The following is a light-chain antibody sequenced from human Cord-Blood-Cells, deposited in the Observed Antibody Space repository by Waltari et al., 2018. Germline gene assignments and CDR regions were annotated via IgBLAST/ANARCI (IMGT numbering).Light chain of an antibody. J-gene: IGKJ1*01. V-gene: IGKV3-15*01. CDR2: GAS. Sequence: IVMTQSPATLSVSPGERATLSCRASQSVRSNLAWYQQKPGQAPMPRIYGASTRATGIPARFSGSGSGTEFTLTISSLQSEDFAVYYCQQYNNWPRTFGQGTKVEIK. CDR1: QSVRSN. CDR3: QQYNNWPRT.